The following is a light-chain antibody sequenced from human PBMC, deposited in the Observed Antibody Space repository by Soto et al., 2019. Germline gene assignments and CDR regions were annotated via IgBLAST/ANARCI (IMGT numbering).Light chain of an antibody. CDR3: QQYGSSRYT. J-gene: IGKJ2*01. CDR1: QSVSSSY. CDR2: GAS. Sequence: EIVLTQSPGTLSLSPGERATLSCRASQSVSSSYLAWYQQKPGQAPRLLIYGASSRATGIPDRFSGSGSGTDITLTISRLEPEDFAVYYCQQYGSSRYTFGQWTKLEIK. V-gene: IGKV3-20*01.